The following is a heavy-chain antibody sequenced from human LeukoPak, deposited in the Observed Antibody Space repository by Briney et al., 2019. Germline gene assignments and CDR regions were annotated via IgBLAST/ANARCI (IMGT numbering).Heavy chain of an antibody. J-gene: IGHJ4*02. CDR3: AKGGIGSSSGLDY. CDR2: IGGSGGSP. V-gene: IGHV3-23*01. D-gene: IGHD5-18*01. CDR1: GFTFSTYV. Sequence: PGGSLRLSCAASGFTFSTYVMTWVRQAPGKGLEWVSSIGGSGGSPYYANSVKGRFSISRDNSKNTLYLEMNSLRDADTAVYYCAKGGIGSSSGLDYRGQGTLVTVSS.